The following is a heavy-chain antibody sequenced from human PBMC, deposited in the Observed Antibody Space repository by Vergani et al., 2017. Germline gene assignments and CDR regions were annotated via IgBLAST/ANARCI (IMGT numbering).Heavy chain of an antibody. V-gene: IGHV4-59*08. CDR2: IYYSGST. D-gene: IGHD3-16*01. Sequence: QVQLQESGPGLVKPSETLSLTCTVSGGSISSYYWSWIRQPPGKGLEWIGYIYYSGSTSYNPSLKSRVTISVDTSKNQFSLKLSSVTAADTAVYYCARHQEGGWFDPWGQGTLVTVSS. J-gene: IGHJ5*02. CDR3: ARHQEGGWFDP. CDR1: GGSISSYY.